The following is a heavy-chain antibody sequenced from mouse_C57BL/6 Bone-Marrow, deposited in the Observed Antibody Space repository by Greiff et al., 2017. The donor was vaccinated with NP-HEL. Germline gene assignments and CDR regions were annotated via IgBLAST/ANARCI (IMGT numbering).Heavy chain of an antibody. CDR2: IYPGGGYT. CDR3: ARSNYTYAMDY. CDR1: GYTFTNYW. J-gene: IGHJ4*01. Sequence: VQLKESGAELVRPGTSVKMSCKASGYTFTNYWIGWAKQRPGHGLEWIGDIYPGGGYTNYNEKFKGKATLTADKSSSTAYMQFSSLTSEDSAIYYCARSNYTYAMDYWGQGTSVTVSS. D-gene: IGHD2-12*01. V-gene: IGHV1-63*01.